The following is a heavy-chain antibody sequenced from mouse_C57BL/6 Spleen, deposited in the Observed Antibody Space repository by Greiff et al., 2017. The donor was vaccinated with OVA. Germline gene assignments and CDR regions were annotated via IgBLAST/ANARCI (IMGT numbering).Heavy chain of an antibody. J-gene: IGHJ2*01. D-gene: IGHD1-1*01. CDR2: FYPGSGSI. Sequence: QVHVKQSGAELVKPGASVKLSCKASGYTFTEYTIHWVKQRSGQGLEWIGWFYPGSGSIKYNEKFKDKATLTADKSSSTVYMELSRLTSEDSAVYFCARHEDEYYGLDYWGQGTTLTVSS. V-gene: IGHV1-62-2*01. CDR1: GYTFTEYT. CDR3: ARHEDEYYGLDY.